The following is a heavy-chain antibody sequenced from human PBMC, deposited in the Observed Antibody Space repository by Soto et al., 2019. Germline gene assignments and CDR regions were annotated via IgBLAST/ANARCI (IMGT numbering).Heavy chain of an antibody. CDR2: IYYSGST. Sequence: SETLSLTCSVSGAIVTSGENYWSWVRQPPGKGLEWLGYIYYSGSTTYTPSLKSRVTISVDTPKNQFSLKLSSVTAADTAVYYCARDGGSSGGSHNWFDPWGQGTLVTSPQ. CDR3: ARDGGSSGGSHNWFDP. D-gene: IGHD2-15*01. J-gene: IGHJ5*02. CDR1: GAIVTSGENY. V-gene: IGHV4-61*08.